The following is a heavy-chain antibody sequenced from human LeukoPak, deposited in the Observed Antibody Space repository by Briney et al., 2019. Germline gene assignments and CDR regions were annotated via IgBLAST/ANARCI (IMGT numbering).Heavy chain of an antibody. CDR3: ATAGVPAATRAVYWYFDL. V-gene: IGHV1-24*01. J-gene: IGHJ2*01. D-gene: IGHD2-2*01. CDR1: GYTLTELS. Sequence: ASVKVSCKVSGYTLTELSMHWVRQAPGKGLEWMGGFDPEDGETIYAQKFQGRVTMTEDTSTDTAYMELSSLRSEDTAVYYCATAGVPAATRAVYWYFDLWGRGTLVTVSS. CDR2: FDPEDGET.